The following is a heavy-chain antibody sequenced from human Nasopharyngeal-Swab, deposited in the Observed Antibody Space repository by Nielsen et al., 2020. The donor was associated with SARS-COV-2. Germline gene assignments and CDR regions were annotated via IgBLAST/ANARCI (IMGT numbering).Heavy chain of an antibody. CDR2: IYHSGST. V-gene: IGHV4-4*02. CDR1: GGSIGSSNW. CDR3: ARLRGYCSSTSCYVGYYYYYYMDV. D-gene: IGHD2-2*01. J-gene: IGHJ6*03. Sequence: SETLSLTCAVSGGSIGSSNWWSWVRQPPGKGLEWIGEIYHSGSTNYNPSLKSRVTISVDKSKNQFSLKLSSVTAADTAVYYCARLRGYCSSTSCYVGYYYYYYMDVWGKGTTVTVSS.